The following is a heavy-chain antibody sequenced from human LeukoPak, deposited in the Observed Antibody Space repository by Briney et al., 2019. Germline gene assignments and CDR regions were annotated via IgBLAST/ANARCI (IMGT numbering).Heavy chain of an antibody. J-gene: IGHJ5*02. CDR3: ASSITMVRGVVNWFDP. V-gene: IGHV1-18*01. CDR1: GYTFTRDG. CDR2: ISGYNGDT. D-gene: IGHD3-10*01. Sequence: GASVKVSCKTSGYTFTRDGISWVRQAPGQGLEWMAWISGYNGDTNYAQKFYGRVTLTTDTSTSTAYMDLRSLRSDDTAVYYCASSITMVRGVVNWFDPWGQGTLVTVSS.